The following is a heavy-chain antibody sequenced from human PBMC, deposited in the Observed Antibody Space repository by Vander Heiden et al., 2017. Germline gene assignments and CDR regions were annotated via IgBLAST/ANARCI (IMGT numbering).Heavy chain of an antibody. CDR1: GYPFTGYY. V-gene: IGHV1-2*02. J-gene: IGHJ5*02. CDR3: ARGRSVYYDFWHAGNWFDP. D-gene: IGHD3-3*01. Sequence: QVQLVQSGAEVKKPGASVKVSCTSSGYPFTGYYMHWVRQAPGQGLEWMGWINPNSGGTNYAQKFQGRVTMTRDTSISTAYMELSRLRSDDTAVYYCARGRSVYYDFWHAGNWFDPWGQGTLVTVSS. CDR2: INPNSGGT.